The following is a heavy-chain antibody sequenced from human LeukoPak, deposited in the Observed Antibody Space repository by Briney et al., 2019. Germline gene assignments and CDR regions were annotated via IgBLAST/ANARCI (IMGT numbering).Heavy chain of an antibody. V-gene: IGHV3-48*03. Sequence: PGGSLRLSCAASGFTLSSYEMNWVRQAPGKGLEWVSYIGSSGRSIYYADSVKGRFTISRDNAKNSLYLQMNSLRAEDTAVYYCARLYSSSSGKAFDIWGQGTMVTVSS. D-gene: IGHD6-6*01. CDR2: IGSSGRSI. CDR3: ARLYSSSSGKAFDI. CDR1: GFTLSSYE. J-gene: IGHJ3*02.